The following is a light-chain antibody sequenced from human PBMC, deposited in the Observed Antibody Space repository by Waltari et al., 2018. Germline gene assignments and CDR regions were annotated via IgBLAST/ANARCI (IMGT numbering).Light chain of an antibody. CDR2: NDS. CDR3: YSTANNSPVV. V-gene: IGLV3-27*01. J-gene: IGLJ2*01. CDR1: ILPKNF. Sequence: SYELTQPSSVSVSPGQTARITCSGDILPKNFARWFQQKPGQAPLLVIYNDSERPSGIPERFSGSSSGTTVTLTISGAQSEDEADYFCYSTANNSPVVFGGGTRLTVL.